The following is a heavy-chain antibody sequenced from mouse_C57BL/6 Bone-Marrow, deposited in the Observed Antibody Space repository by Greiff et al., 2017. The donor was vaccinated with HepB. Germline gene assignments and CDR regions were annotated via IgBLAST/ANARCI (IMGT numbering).Heavy chain of an antibody. CDR3: ARDWGYFDY. V-gene: IGHV1-59*01. CDR2: IDPSDSYT. CDR1: GYTFTSYW. Sequence: QVQLKQPGAELVRPGTSVKLSCKASGYTFTSYWMHWVKQRPGQGLEWIGVIDPSDSYTNYNQKFKGKATLTVDTSSSTAYMQLSSLTSEDSAVYYCARDWGYFDYWGQGTTLTVSS. D-gene: IGHD4-1*01. J-gene: IGHJ2*01.